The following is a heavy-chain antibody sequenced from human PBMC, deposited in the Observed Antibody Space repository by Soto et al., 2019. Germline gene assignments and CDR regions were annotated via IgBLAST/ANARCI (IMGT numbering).Heavy chain of an antibody. CDR3: ARGGSSDWQVAFDF. Sequence: QRHQQQWGAGLLKPSETLSLTCAVYGGSFSGYFWNWIRQSPGKGLEWIGKVNHNGRNNYNPSLKSRVTISLDMSKNQISLKLTSVTAADTAVYYCARGGSSDWQVAFDFWGQGTMVTVSS. CDR2: VNHNGRN. J-gene: IGHJ3*01. V-gene: IGHV4-34*01. CDR1: GGSFSGYF. D-gene: IGHD6-19*01.